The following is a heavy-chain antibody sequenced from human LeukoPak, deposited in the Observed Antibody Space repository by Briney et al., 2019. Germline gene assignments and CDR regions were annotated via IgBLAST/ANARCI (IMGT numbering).Heavy chain of an antibody. J-gene: IGHJ4*02. CDR2: MNPNSGNT. Sequence: ASVKVSCKASGYTFTSYDINWVRQATGRGLEWMGWMNPNSGNTGYAQKFQGRVTMTRNTSISTAYMELSSLRSEDTAVYYCATTFIVGAVGDYWGQGTLVTVSS. V-gene: IGHV1-8*01. CDR3: ATTFIVGAVGDY. CDR1: GYTFTSYD. D-gene: IGHD1-26*01.